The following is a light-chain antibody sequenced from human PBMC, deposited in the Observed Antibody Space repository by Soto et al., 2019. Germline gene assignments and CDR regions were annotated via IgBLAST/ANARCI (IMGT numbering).Light chain of an antibody. J-gene: IGKJ1*01. CDR3: QQYNNWPPWT. CDR2: GAS. CDR1: QSVSSN. Sequence: EIVMTQSPATLSVSPGERATLSCRASQSVSSNLAWYQQKPDQAPRLLIYGASTSATGIPARFSGSGSGTEFTLTISSLQSEDFAVYYCQQYNNWPPWTFGQGTKVEIK. V-gene: IGKV3-15*01.